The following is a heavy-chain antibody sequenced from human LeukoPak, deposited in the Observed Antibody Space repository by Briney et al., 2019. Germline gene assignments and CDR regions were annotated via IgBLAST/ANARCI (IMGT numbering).Heavy chain of an antibody. CDR3: ASEGSSSSAFDY. CDR2: IYYSGST. V-gene: IGHV4-59*01. CDR1: GGSISSYY. J-gene: IGHJ4*02. D-gene: IGHD6-13*01. Sequence: SETLSLTCTVSGGSISSYYWSWIRQPPRKGLEWIGYIYYSGSTNYNPSLKSRVTISVDTSKNQFSLKLSSVTAADTAVYYCASEGSSSSAFDYWGQGTLVTVSS.